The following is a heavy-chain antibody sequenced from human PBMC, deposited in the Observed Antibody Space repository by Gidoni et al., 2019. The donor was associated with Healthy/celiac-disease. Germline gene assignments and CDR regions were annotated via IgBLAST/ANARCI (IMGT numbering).Heavy chain of an antibody. J-gene: IGHJ5*02. Sequence: EVQLLESGGGLVQPGGSLRLSCAASGFPFSRYAMSLVRHDPGKGLGWVSAISGSGGSTYYEDSVKGRFTISRDNSKNTLYLQMNSLRAEDTAVYYCAKGAVAGGMGRNWFDPWGQGTLVTVSS. V-gene: IGHV3-23*01. CDR2: ISGSGGST. D-gene: IGHD6-19*01. CDR1: GFPFSRYA. CDR3: AKGAVAGGMGRNWFDP.